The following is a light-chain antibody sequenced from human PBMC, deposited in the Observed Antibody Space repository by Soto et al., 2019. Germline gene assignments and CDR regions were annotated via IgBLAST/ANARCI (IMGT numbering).Light chain of an antibody. Sequence: QAVVTQPPSASGTPGQRVTISCSGSSSNIGSNTVNWYQQLPGTAPKLFIYSNNQRPSGVPDRFSGSKSGTSASLAISGLQSEDEADYYCAAWDDSLNVVFGGGTKLTVL. J-gene: IGLJ2*01. CDR3: AAWDDSLNVV. V-gene: IGLV1-44*01. CDR1: SSNIGSNT. CDR2: SNN.